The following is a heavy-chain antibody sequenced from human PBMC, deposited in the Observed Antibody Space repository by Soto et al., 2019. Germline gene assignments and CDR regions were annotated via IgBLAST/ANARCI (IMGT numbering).Heavy chain of an antibody. CDR3: AKSRYSDSSGDFYDY. D-gene: IGHD3-22*01. CDR1: AFTFNNYA. CDR2: IGGSGRTT. J-gene: IGHJ4*02. V-gene: IGHV3-23*01. Sequence: PRLSCAASAFTFNNYAMSWVRQAPGKGLEWVSGIGGSGRTTYYADSVKGRFTTSRDNSNNTLFLQMNSLRAEDTAVYYCAKSRYSDSSGDFYDYWGPGPLLTVSS.